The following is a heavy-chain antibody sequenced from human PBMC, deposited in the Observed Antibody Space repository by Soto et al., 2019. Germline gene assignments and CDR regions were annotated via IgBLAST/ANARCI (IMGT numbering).Heavy chain of an antibody. CDR2: IYYSGST. CDR1: GCSISSYY. V-gene: IGHV4-59*01. Sequence: PSETLSLTCPVSGCSISSYYWSWIRQPPGKGLEWIGYIYYSGSTNYNPSLKSRVTISVDTSKNQFSLKLSSVTAADTAVYYCARDRDSLGNWFDPWGQGTLVTVSS. J-gene: IGHJ5*02. CDR3: ARDRDSLGNWFDP. D-gene: IGHD2-15*01.